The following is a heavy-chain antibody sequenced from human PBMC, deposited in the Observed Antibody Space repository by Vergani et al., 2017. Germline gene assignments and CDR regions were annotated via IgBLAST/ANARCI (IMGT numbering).Heavy chain of an antibody. Sequence: EVQLVESGGGLVQPGRSLRLSCAASGFTFDDYAMHWVRQAPGKGLEWVSGISWNSGSIGYADYVKGRFTIYRDNATNSLYLQMNSLRAEDTALYYCAKDSAYCGGDCYSPYDAFDIWGQGTMVTVSS. D-gene: IGHD2-21*01. CDR3: AKDSAYCGGDCYSPYDAFDI. V-gene: IGHV3-9*01. CDR1: GFTFDDYA. J-gene: IGHJ3*02. CDR2: ISWNSGSI.